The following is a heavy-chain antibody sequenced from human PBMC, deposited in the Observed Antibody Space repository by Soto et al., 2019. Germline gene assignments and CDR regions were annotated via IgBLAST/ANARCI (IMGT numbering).Heavy chain of an antibody. D-gene: IGHD5-18*01. V-gene: IGHV5-51*01. CDR1: GYSFTSYW. J-gene: IGHJ6*02. Sequence: GESLKISCKGSGYSFTSYWIGWVRQMPGKGLEWMGIIYPGDSDTRYSPSFQGQVTISADKSISTAYLQWSSLKASDTAMYYCARHDRYSYGYGAYYYYYGMDVWGQGTTVTVSS. CDR2: IYPGDSDT. CDR3: ARHDRYSYGYGAYYYYYGMDV.